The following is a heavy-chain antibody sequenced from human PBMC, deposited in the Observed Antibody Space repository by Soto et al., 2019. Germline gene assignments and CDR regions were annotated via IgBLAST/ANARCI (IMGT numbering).Heavy chain of an antibody. CDR2: MNPNSGNT. V-gene: IGHV1-8*01. Sequence: QVQLVQSGAEVKKPGASVKVSCKASGYTFTSYDINWVRQATGQGLEWMGWMNPNSGNTGYAQKFQGRVTMTRNTSITTAYMELSSLRSEDTAVYYCARGQRGWLQYYYYYGMDVWGQGTTVTVSS. D-gene: IGHD5-12*01. CDR1: GYTFTSYD. J-gene: IGHJ6*02. CDR3: ARGQRGWLQYYYYYGMDV.